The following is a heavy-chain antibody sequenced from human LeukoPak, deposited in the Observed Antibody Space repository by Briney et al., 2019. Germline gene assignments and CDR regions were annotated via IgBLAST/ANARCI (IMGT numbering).Heavy chain of an antibody. D-gene: IGHD4-11*01. J-gene: IGHJ4*02. CDR1: GGSLSGSY. V-gene: IGHV4-34*01. CDR2: VNQSGNS. Sequence: SETLSLTCDVNGGSLSGSYWSWIRQSPEKGLEWIGEVNQSGNSNYNPSLKSRVTILVDTSKNQFSLKLSSVTAADTAVYYCARQKPSTFRQYGRGRPLDSWGQGTLVTVSS. CDR3: ARQKPSTFRQYGRGRPLDS.